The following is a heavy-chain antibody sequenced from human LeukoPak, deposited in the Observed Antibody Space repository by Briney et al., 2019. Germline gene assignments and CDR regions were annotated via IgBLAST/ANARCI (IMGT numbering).Heavy chain of an antibody. CDR2: ISSSSSYI. V-gene: IGHV3-21*01. J-gene: IGHJ6*03. Sequence: GSLRLSCAASGFTFSSYSMNWVRQAPGKGLEWVSSISSSSSYIYYADSVKGRFTISRDNAKNSLYLQMNSLRAEDTAVYYCAREHCGGDCQHYYMDVWGKGTTVTVSS. CDR1: GFTFSSYS. CDR3: AREHCGGDCQHYYMDV. D-gene: IGHD2-21*02.